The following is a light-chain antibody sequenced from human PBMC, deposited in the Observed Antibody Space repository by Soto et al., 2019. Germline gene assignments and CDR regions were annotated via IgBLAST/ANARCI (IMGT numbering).Light chain of an antibody. CDR2: AVS. J-gene: IGLJ1*01. Sequence: QSVLTRPASVSGSPGQSITISCSGTSSDIGSYDHVAWHQQFPGKSPKLIIYAVSDRPSGVSDRFSGSKSGISASLTISGLQTEDEADYYCISYADRQSYLFGTGTKGTVL. CDR3: ISYADRQSYL. V-gene: IGLV2-14*03. CDR1: SSDIGSYDH.